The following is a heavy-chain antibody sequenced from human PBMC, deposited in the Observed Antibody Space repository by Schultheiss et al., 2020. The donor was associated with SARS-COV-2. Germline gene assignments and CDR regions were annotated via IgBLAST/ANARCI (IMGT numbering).Heavy chain of an antibody. J-gene: IGHJ3*02. V-gene: IGHV3-21*01. CDR1: GFTFSSYW. Sequence: GGSLRLSCAASGFTFSSYWMSWVRQAPGKGLEWVSSISSSSSYIDYADSVKGRFTISRDNAKNSLYLQMNSLRAEDTAVYYCARERVLGNAFDIWGQGTMVTVSS. D-gene: IGHD2-8*02. CDR3: ARERVLGNAFDI. CDR2: ISSSSSYI.